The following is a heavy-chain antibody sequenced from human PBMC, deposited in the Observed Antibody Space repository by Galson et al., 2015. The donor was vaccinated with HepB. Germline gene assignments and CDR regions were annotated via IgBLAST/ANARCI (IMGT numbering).Heavy chain of an antibody. J-gene: IGHJ4*02. CDR3: ARGIYDSSGHLYFDY. CDR2: ITSSSSTI. Sequence: SLRLSCAASGFTFNTFSMTWVRQAQGKGLEWVSHITSSSSTIYYVDSVKGRLTISRDNAKNSLYLQMNSLRAEDTAVYFCARGIYDSSGHLYFDYWGQGTLVAVSS. CDR1: GFTFNTFS. D-gene: IGHD3-22*01. V-gene: IGHV3-48*01.